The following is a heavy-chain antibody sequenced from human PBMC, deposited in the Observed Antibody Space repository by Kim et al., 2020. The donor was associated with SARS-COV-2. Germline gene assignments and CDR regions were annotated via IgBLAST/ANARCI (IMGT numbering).Heavy chain of an antibody. CDR3: ARGGSSWYYYYYYGMDV. CDR2: IKQDGSEK. D-gene: IGHD6-13*01. J-gene: IGHJ6*02. V-gene: IGHV3-7*01. Sequence: GGSLRLSCAASGFTFSSYWMSWVRQAPGKGLEWVTNIKQDGSEKYYVDSVKGRFTISRDNAKNSLYLQMNSLRAEDTAVYYCARGGSSWYYYYYYGMDVWGQGTTVTVSS. CDR1: GFTFSSYW.